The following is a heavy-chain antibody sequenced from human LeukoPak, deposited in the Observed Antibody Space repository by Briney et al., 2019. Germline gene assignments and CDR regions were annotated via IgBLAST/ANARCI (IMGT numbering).Heavy chain of an antibody. V-gene: IGHV1-2*02. Sequence: ASVKVSCKASGYTFTSYYMHWVRQAPGQGLEWMGWINPNSGGTNYAQKFQGRVTMTRDTSISTAYMELSRLRSDDTAVYYCARVGYEFDAFDIWGQGTMVTVSS. D-gene: IGHD3-16*01. CDR1: GYTFTSYY. J-gene: IGHJ3*02. CDR3: ARVGYEFDAFDI. CDR2: INPNSGGT.